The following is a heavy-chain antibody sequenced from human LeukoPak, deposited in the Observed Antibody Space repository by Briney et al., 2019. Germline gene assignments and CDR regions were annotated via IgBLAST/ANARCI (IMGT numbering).Heavy chain of an antibody. CDR2: IYISGTT. CDR3: ARDNDSSGYLILDY. Sequence: SETLSLTCTVSGGSISSYYWSWIRQPAGKGLEWIGHIYISGTTNYNPSLKSRVTMSIDMSKKQFTLKLRSVTAADTAVYYCARDNDSSGYLILDYWGQGTQVTVSS. CDR1: GGSISSYY. J-gene: IGHJ4*02. V-gene: IGHV4-4*07. D-gene: IGHD3-22*01.